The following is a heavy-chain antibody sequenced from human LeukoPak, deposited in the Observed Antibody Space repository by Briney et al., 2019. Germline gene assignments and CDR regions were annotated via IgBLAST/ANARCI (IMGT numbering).Heavy chain of an antibody. Sequence: PSETLSPTCIASGAYITSHYWSWIRRPPGKGLEWIGYVHSSGTTNYNPSLQSRVAISTDMSENQFSLRLSSVTAADTAVYYCARLAQITLVRGRSYYYHSMDVWGQGTTVTVSS. CDR2: VHSSGTT. J-gene: IGHJ6*02. V-gene: IGHV4-59*11. CDR1: GAYITSHY. CDR3: ARLAQITLVRGRSYYYHSMDV. D-gene: IGHD3-10*01.